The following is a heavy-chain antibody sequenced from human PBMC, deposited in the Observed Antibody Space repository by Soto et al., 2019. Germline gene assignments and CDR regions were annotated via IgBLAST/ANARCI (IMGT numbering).Heavy chain of an antibody. CDR3: ASYLSYVSCGQLYYGIDV. Sequence: GGALRLSCAASGVTFSDHYRAWIRQAPGKGLDLLAPMSRSGSSEAYGDSVKPRFSIFRDNSKNLLFLHLFFLRAEDQAVYHCASYLSYVSCGQLYYGIDVLGQGTAVPVSS. V-gene: IGHV3-11*01. D-gene: IGHD3-16*01. CDR1: GVTFSDHY. J-gene: IGHJ6*02. CDR2: MSRSGSSE.